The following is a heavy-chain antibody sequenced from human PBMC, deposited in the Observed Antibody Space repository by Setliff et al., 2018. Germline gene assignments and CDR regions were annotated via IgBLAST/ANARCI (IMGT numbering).Heavy chain of an antibody. CDR3: VRCGGVRGVLYNWFDP. J-gene: IGHJ5*02. V-gene: IGHV1-2*02. D-gene: IGHD3-10*01. Sequence: ASVKVSCKASGFTLSEYYMHWVRQAPGQGLEWMGSINAKSVGTNYAQKFRGRIIITRDTSIATVYLELSGLQSDDTAIYFCVRCGGVRGVLYNWFDPWGQGTLVTVSS. CDR1: GFTLSEYY. CDR2: INAKSVGT.